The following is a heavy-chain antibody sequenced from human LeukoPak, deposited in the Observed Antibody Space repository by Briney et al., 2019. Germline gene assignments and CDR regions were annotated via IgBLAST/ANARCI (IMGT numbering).Heavy chain of an antibody. CDR2: IYYSGST. J-gene: IGHJ4*02. CDR3: ARGEVGATLGFFDY. CDR1: GGSISSGDYY. V-gene: IGHV4-30-4*08. Sequence: PSQTLSLTCTVSGGSISSGDYYWSWIRQPPGKGLEWIGYIYYSGSTYYNPSLKSRVTISVDTSKSQFSLKLSSVTAADTAVYYCARGEVGATLGFFDYWGQGTLVTVSS. D-gene: IGHD1-26*01.